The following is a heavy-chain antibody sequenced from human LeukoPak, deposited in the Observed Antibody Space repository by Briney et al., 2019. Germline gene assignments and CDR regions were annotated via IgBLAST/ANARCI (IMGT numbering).Heavy chain of an antibody. Sequence: PGGSLRLSCAASGFTFSPFWMHWVRQAPGKGLEWVSRIKGDGTYKNYADSVGGRFSISRDNTRNTLSLQMNSLRAEDSAVHFCVRDGDAYNFDWWGQGVLVTVSS. J-gene: IGHJ4*02. D-gene: IGHD5-24*01. CDR1: GFTFSPFW. V-gene: IGHV3-74*01. CDR2: IKGDGTYK. CDR3: VRDGDAYNFDW.